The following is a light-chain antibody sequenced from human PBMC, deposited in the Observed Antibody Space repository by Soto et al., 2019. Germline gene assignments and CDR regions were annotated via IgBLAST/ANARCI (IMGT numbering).Light chain of an antibody. Sequence: EIVLTQSPATLSLSPGERATLSCRASQSVSTYLAWYQQKPGQAPRLLIYDVSNRATGVPTRFSGSGSGTDFTLTISSLEPEDFAVYYCQQRQNWPGTFGQGTKLEIK. V-gene: IGKV3-11*01. CDR1: QSVSTY. J-gene: IGKJ2*01. CDR2: DVS. CDR3: QQRQNWPGT.